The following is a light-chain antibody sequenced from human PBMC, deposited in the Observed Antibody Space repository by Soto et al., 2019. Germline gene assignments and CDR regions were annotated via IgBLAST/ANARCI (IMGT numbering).Light chain of an antibody. CDR2: ATS. V-gene: IGKV1-27*01. CDR1: QDISNS. Sequence: DIQMTQSTSSLSASVGDRVTITCRASQDISNSLAWYQQKPGKVPKVLIYATSILQSGFPARFSGSGSGTDCTLSLSSLKPEDCSTYYCQNYNSAALTFGGGTKVEF. CDR3: QNYNSAALT. J-gene: IGKJ4*01.